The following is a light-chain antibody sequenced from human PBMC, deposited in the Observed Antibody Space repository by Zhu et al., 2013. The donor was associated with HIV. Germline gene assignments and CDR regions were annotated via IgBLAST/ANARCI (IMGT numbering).Light chain of an antibody. CDR1: QDVSGNY. CDR2: DAS. Sequence: EIVLTQSPGTLSLSPGERATLSCTASQDVSGNYLAWYQQKSGQAPRLLIYDASSRATGISDNFSGSGSGTDFTLTISRLEPVDFAVYYCQQYGSSPVTFGRGTKLEIK. CDR3: QQYGSSPVT. J-gene: IGKJ2*01. V-gene: IGKV3-20*01.